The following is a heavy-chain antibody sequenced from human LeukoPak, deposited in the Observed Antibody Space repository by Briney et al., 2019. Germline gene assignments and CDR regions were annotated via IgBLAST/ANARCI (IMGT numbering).Heavy chain of an antibody. CDR1: GGSISSGSYY. J-gene: IGHJ3*02. V-gene: IGHV4-61*02. CDR2: IYTSGST. Sequence: SQTLSLTCTVSGGSISSGSYYWSWIRQPAGKGLEWIGRIYTSGSTNYNPSLKSRVTISVDTSKNEFSLKVNSVTAADTAVYFCARRAHYYGSFDAFDIWGQGTMVTVSS. D-gene: IGHD3-10*01. CDR3: ARRAHYYGSFDAFDI.